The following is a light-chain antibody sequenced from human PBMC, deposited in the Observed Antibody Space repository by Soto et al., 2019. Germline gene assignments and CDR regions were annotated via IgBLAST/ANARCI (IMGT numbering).Light chain of an antibody. CDR3: HQRAALPYT. J-gene: IGKJ2*01. V-gene: IGKV3-11*01. CDR2: ETS. Sequence: EIVLTQSPATLSLSPGERATLSCRASPTIYNYLAWFQQKPGQAPRLLINETSNSATGIPARFSRSESGTDFTLTFGSLAPEDFALYYCHQRAALPYTFGQETKLEIK. CDR1: PTIYNY.